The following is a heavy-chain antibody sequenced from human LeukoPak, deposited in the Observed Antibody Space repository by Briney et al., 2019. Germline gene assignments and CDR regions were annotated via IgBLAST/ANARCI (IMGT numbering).Heavy chain of an antibody. CDR2: ISAYNGNT. V-gene: IGHV1-18*01. J-gene: IGHJ4*02. CDR1: GYTFTSYG. Sequence: GASVKVSCKASGYTFTSYGISWVRQAPGQGLEWMGWISAYNGNTNYAQKLQGRVTMTTDTSTSTAYMELRSLRPDDTAVYYCARDSGSGYSYGFGDTDYWGQGTLVTVSS. CDR3: ARDSGSGYSYGFGDTDY. D-gene: IGHD5-18*01.